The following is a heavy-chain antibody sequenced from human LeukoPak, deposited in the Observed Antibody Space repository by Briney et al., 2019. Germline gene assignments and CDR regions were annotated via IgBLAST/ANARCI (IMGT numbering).Heavy chain of an antibody. V-gene: IGHV4-4*07. CDR2: IYTSGST. J-gene: IGHJ4*02. CDR3: ASEAAAGGFDY. Sequence: NTSETLSLTCTVSGGSISSYYWSWIRQPAGKGLEWIGRIYTSGSTNYNPSLKSRVTMSVDTSKNQFSLKLSSVTAADTAVYYCASEAAAGGFDYWGQGTLVTVSS. CDR1: GGSISSYY. D-gene: IGHD6-13*01.